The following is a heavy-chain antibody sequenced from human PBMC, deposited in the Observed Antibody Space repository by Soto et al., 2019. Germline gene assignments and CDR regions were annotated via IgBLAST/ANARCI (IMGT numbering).Heavy chain of an antibody. D-gene: IGHD3-3*01. J-gene: IGHJ6*02. Sequence: GGSLRLSCAASGFTFSSYAMSWVRQAPGKGLEWVSAISGSGGSTYYADSVKGRFTISIDNSKNTLYLQMNSLRAEDTAVYYCAKDDFSESGRYYYYYGMDVWGQGTTVTVSS. CDR2: ISGSGGST. V-gene: IGHV3-23*01. CDR3: AKDDFSESGRYYYYYGMDV. CDR1: GFTFSSYA.